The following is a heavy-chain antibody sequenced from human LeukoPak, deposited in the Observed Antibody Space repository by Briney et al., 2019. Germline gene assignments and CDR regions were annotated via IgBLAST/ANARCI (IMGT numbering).Heavy chain of an antibody. D-gene: IGHD1-14*01. J-gene: IGHJ4*02. CDR1: GFTFSNSW. CDR3: ARDQTQAGPTTVDY. V-gene: IGHV3-74*03. Sequence: PGGSLTLSCVASGFTFSNSWMHWVRQAPGKGLLWVSRINTDGTNIKNADSVKGRFTNSRDNAENTLYLQMHTLSAEDTAVYYCARDQTQAGPTTVDYWGQGTLVTVSS. CDR2: INTDGTNI.